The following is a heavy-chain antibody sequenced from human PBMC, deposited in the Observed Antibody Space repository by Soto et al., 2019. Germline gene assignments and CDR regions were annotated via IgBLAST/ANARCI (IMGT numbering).Heavy chain of an antibody. V-gene: IGHV1-69*01. J-gene: IGHJ4*02. CDR3: ARSPDILTGYYHFDY. CDR2: IIPIFGTA. D-gene: IGHD3-9*01. CDR1: GGTFSSYA. Sequence: QVQLVQSGAEVKKPGSSVKVSCKASGGTFSSYAISWVRQAPGQGLEWMGGIIPIFGTANYAQKFQGRVTITADESTSTGYIELSSLRSEDTAVYYCARSPDILTGYYHFDYWGQGTLVTVTS.